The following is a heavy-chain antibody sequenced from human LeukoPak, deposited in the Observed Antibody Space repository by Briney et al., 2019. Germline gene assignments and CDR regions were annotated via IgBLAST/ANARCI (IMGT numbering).Heavy chain of an antibody. D-gene: IGHD5-18*01. V-gene: IGHV1-46*01. J-gene: IGHJ5*02. CDR1: GYTFTSYY. CDR2: INPSGGST. Sequence: ASVKVSCKASGYTFTSYYMHWVRQAPGQGLEWMGIINPSGGSTSYAQKFQGRVTMTRDTSTSTVYMELSSLRSEDTAVYYCARRGYSYGYSDWFDPWGQGTLVTVSS. CDR3: ARRGYSYGYSDWFDP.